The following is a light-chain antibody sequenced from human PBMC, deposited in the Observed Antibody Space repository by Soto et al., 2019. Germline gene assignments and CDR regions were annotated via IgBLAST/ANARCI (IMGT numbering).Light chain of an antibody. CDR2: GAS. V-gene: IGKV3-20*01. J-gene: IGKJ4*01. CDR1: QSVTQNF. CDR3: QQFVSSPLT. Sequence: EIVLTQSPGTLSLSPGERATLSCRASQSVTQNFLAWYQQRPGQSPRLLIYGASNMAAGIPDRFSGSGSGTDFSLTISRLEPEDFAVYYCQQFVSSPLTFGGGTKVEIK.